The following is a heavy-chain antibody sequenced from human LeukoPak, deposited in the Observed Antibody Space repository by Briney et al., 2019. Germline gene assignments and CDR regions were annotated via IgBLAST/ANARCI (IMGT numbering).Heavy chain of an antibody. CDR2: INSDGSRT. V-gene: IGHV3-74*01. Sequence: GGSLRLSCAASGFTFRSYWMHWVRQAPGKGLVWVSRINSDGSRTDYADSVKGRFTISRDNAKNTLDLQMNSLRAENTAVYYCARAGYYRFDYWGQGTLVTVSS. CDR1: GFTFRSYW. D-gene: IGHD1-26*01. J-gene: IGHJ4*02. CDR3: ARAGYYRFDY.